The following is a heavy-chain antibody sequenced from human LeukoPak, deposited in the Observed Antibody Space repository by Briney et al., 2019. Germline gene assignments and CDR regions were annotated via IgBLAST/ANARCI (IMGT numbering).Heavy chain of an antibody. D-gene: IGHD3-9*01. CDR3: ARATLSSAPEDYDILTGYYSRRYYFDY. J-gene: IGHJ4*02. CDR1: GGSISSYY. Sequence: SETLSLTCTVSGGSISSYYWSWIRQPAGKGLEWIGRIYTSGSTNYNPSLKSRVTMSVDTSKNQFSLKLSSVTAADTAVYYCARATLSSAPEDYDILTGYYSRRYYFDYWGQGTLVTVSS. V-gene: IGHV4-4*07. CDR2: IYTSGST.